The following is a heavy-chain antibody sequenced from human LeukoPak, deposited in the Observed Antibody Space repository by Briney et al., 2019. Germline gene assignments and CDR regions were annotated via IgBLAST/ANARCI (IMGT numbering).Heavy chain of an antibody. CDR3: AREMSELDY. CDR2: ISSYNGNT. J-gene: IGHJ4*02. V-gene: IGHV1-18*01. D-gene: IGHD3-10*01. CDR1: GYIFTSYG. Sequence: ASVKVSCKASGYIFTSYGMGWVRQARGRGLEWMGWISSYNGNTNYVQKLQSRVTMTTDTSTSTAYMELRSLRAHDTAVYYCAREMSELDYWGQETLLSVSS.